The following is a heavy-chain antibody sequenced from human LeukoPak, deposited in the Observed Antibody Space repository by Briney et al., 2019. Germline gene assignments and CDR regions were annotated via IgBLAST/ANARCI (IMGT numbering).Heavy chain of an antibody. J-gene: IGHJ4*02. D-gene: IGHD5-18*01. Sequence: GGSLRLSCAASGFTFSTYVMTWVRQAPGKGLEWVSGIGGSGGSPYHGNSVKGRFSISRDNSKNTLYLQMNSLRDEDTAVYYCAKGGIGSSSGLDYWGQGTLVTVSS. CDR2: IGGSGGSP. V-gene: IGHV3-23*01. CDR1: GFTFSTYV. CDR3: AKGGIGSSSGLDY.